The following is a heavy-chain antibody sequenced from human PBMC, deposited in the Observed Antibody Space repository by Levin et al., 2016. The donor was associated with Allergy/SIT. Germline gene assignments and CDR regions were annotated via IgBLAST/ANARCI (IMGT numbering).Heavy chain of an antibody. J-gene: IGHJ3*02. CDR2: ISSSGSII. CDR3: ARDRLLRFGELRGAFDI. Sequence: VRQAPGKGLEWVSYISSSGSIIYNADSVKGRFTISRDNAKNSLYLQMNSLRAEDTAVYYCARDRLLRFGELRGAFDIWGQGTMVTVSS. V-gene: IGHV3-48*03. D-gene: IGHD3-10*01.